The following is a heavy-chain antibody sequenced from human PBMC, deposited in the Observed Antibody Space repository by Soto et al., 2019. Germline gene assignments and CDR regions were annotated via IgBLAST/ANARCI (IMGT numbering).Heavy chain of an antibody. J-gene: IGHJ4*02. CDR3: TLGSGWKDFDY. CDR1: GGSISSSSYY. Sequence: SETLSLTCTVSGGSISSSSYYWGWIRQPPGKGLEWIGSIYYSGSTYYNLSLKSRVTISVDTSKNQFSLKLSSVTAADTAVYYCTLGSGWKDFDYWGQGTLVTVSS. CDR2: IYYSGST. D-gene: IGHD3-22*01. V-gene: IGHV4-39*01.